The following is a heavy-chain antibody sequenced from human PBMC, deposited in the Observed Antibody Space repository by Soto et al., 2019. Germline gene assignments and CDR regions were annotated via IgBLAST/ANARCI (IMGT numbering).Heavy chain of an antibody. V-gene: IGHV3-21*01. CDR2: ISSSSTYI. CDR1: GFTFSSYS. Sequence: GGSLRLSCAASGFTFSSYSMNWVRQAPGKGLEWVSFISSSSTYIYYADSVKGRFTISRDNAKNSLYLQMNSLRAEDTAVYYCARDGRRAVALYNWFDPWGQGTLVTVSS. J-gene: IGHJ5*02. CDR3: ARDGRRAVALYNWFDP. D-gene: IGHD6-19*01.